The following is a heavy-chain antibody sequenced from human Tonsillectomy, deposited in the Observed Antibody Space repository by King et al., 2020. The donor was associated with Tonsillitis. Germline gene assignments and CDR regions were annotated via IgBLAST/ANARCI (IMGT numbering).Heavy chain of an antibody. CDR2: INHSQT. CDR3: ASTEGY. CDR1: GGSFSGYY. V-gene: IGHV4-34*01. J-gene: IGHJ4*02. Sequence: VQLQQWGAGLLKPSKTLSLTCAVYGGSFSGYYWNWIRQPPGKGLEWIGEINHSQTNYNPSLKIRLTISVDTSKNQFTLKLRSVTAADTAVYYCASTEGYWGQGTLVTVSS.